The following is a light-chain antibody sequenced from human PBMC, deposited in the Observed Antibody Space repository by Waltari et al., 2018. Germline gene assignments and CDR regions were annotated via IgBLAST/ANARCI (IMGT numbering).Light chain of an antibody. V-gene: IGLV2-14*01. CDR1: SSDVGFYDF. CDR3: SSFTTNSPPYV. CDR2: KVN. J-gene: IGLJ1*01. Sequence: QSALTQPASVSGSPGQSITISCTGTSSDVGFYDFVSWFQQHPGKAPKVMIYKVNNRPSGVSNRFSGSKSGNTASLTISGLQAEDEADYYCSSFTTNSPPYVFGTGTEVTVL.